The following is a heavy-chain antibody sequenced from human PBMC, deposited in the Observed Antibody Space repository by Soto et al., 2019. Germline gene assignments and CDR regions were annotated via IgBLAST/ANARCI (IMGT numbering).Heavy chain of an antibody. J-gene: IGHJ3*01. V-gene: IGHV3-23*01. CDR3: AKDRGIIVKAGDAFDV. Sequence: LRLSCASSGFTLSMSAVNWVRQAPGKGLEWVSYISNSGDRTYYADSVKGRFTISRDRSKNTVSLQMDSLRAEDTAVYYCAKDRGIIVKAGDAFDVWGQGTKVTVSS. CDR2: ISNSGDRT. D-gene: IGHD3-16*02. CDR1: GFTLSMSA.